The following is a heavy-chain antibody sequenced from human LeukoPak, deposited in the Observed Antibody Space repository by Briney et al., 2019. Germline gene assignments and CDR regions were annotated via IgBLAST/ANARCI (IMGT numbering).Heavy chain of an antibody. D-gene: IGHD1-7*01. CDR2: IYYSGST. Sequence: SETLSLTCTVSGGSISSSSYYWGWIRHPPGKGLEWIGSIYYSGSTYYNPSLKSRVTISVDTSKNQFSLKLSSVTAADTAVYYCAGRFGNYGDDAFDIWGQGTMVTVSS. V-gene: IGHV4-39*01. CDR3: AGRFGNYGDDAFDI. CDR1: GGSISSSSYY. J-gene: IGHJ3*02.